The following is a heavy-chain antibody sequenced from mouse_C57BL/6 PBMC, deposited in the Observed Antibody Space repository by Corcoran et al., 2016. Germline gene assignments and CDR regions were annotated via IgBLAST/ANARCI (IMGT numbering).Heavy chain of an antibody. CDR1: GYTFTDYY. V-gene: IGHV1-76*01. J-gene: IGHJ1*03. CDR2: IYPGSGNT. D-gene: IGHD1-1*01. CDR3: ARGYYYGSRDVWYFDV. Sequence: QVQLKQSGAELVRPGASVKLSCKASGYTFTDYYINWVKQRPGQGLEWIARIYPGSGNTYYNEKFKGKATLTAEKSSSTAYMQLSSLTSENSAVYFCARGYYYGSRDVWYFDVWGTGTTVTASS.